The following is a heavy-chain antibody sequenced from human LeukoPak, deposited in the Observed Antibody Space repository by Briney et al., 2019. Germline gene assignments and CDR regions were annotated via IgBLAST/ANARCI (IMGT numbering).Heavy chain of an antibody. CDR3: ARDLAGLKSNGMDV. CDR1: GVSISSYY. V-gene: IGHV4-59*01. D-gene: IGHD1-14*01. J-gene: IGHJ6*02. Sequence: SETLSLTCSVSGVSISSYYWHWLRQPPGKGLEWVGYIHYSGSTNYNPSLNSRVTISIDMSQNQFSLNLTSVTAADTAVYYCARDLAGLKSNGMDVWGQGTTVTVSS. CDR2: IHYSGST.